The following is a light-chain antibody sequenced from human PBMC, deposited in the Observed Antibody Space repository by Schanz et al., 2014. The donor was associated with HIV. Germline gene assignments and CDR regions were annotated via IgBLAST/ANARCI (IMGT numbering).Light chain of an antibody. CDR2: SNN. J-gene: IGLJ2*01. Sequence: QSVLTQPPSASGTPGQRVTISCSGSSSNFRSNAVNWYQQLPGTAPRLLIYSNNQRPSGVSDRFSGSKSGNTASLTISGLQADDEADYYCSSYTTSSTLVFGGGTKLTVL. CDR3: SSYTTSSTLV. V-gene: IGLV1-44*01. CDR1: SSNFRSNA.